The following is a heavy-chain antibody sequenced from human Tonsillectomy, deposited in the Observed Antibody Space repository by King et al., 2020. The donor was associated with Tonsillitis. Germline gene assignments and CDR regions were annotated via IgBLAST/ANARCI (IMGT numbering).Heavy chain of an antibody. J-gene: IGHJ6*02. D-gene: IGHD1-1*01. CDR1: GFTFSSYA. CDR3: AKTTRLEDYYYGMDV. V-gene: IGHV3-23*04. Sequence: EVQLVQSGGGLVQPGGSLRLSCAASGFTFSSYAMSWVRQAPGKGLEWFSAISGSGGSTYYADSVKGRFTISRDNSKNKLYLQMNSLRAEDTAVYYRAKTTRLEDYYYGMDVWGQGTTVTVSS. CDR2: ISGSGGST.